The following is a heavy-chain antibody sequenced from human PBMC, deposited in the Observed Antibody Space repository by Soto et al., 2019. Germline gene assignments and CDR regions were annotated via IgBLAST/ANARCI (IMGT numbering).Heavy chain of an antibody. Sequence: GGSLRLSCAASGFTFSSYAMHWVRQAQGKGLEWVAVISYDGSNRYYADSVKGRFTISRDNSKNTLYLQMNSLRAEDTAVYYCARDGVSHCSSTSCYTYYYGMDVWGQGTTVTVSS. CDR1: GFTFSSYA. CDR3: ARDGVSHCSSTSCYTYYYGMDV. V-gene: IGHV3-30-3*01. J-gene: IGHJ6*02. D-gene: IGHD2-2*02. CDR2: ISYDGSNR.